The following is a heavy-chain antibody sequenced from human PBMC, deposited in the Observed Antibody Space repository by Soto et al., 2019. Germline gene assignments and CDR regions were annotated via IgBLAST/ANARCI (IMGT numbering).Heavy chain of an antibody. CDR2: ISYAGSNK. Sequence: QVQLVESGGGVVQPGRSLRLSCAASGFTFSSYAMHWVRQAPGKGLEWVAVISYAGSNKYYADSVKGRFTISRDNSKNTPYLQMNSLRAEDTAVYYCARPLWRDDYNWGYFDLWGRGPLVTVSS. CDR1: GFTFSSYA. J-gene: IGHJ2*01. D-gene: IGHD4-4*01. CDR3: ARPLWRDDYNWGYFDL. V-gene: IGHV3-30-3*01.